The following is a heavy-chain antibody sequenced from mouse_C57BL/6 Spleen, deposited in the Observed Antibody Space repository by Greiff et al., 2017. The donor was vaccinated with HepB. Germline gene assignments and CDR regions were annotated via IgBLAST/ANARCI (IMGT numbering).Heavy chain of an antibody. CDR2: ISNGGGST. Sequence: EVKVVESGGGLVQPGGSLKLSCAASGFTFSDYYMYWVRQTPEKRLEWVAYISNGGGSTYYPDTVKGRFTISRDNAKNTLYLQMSRLKSEDTAMYYCARQGDYHYGSSPYFDYWGQGTTLTVSS. J-gene: IGHJ2*01. D-gene: IGHD1-1*01. CDR1: GFTFSDYY. V-gene: IGHV5-12*01. CDR3: ARQGDYHYGSSPYFDY.